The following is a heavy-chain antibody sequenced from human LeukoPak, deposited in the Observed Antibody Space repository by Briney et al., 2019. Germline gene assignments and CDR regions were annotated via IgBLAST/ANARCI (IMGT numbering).Heavy chain of an antibody. V-gene: IGHV3-53*01. CDR3: ARAFFDSSGGDVCDI. J-gene: IGHJ3*02. CDR1: GFTVSNNY. CDR2: IYSGGST. D-gene: IGHD3-22*01. Sequence: QPGGYLRLSCAASGFTVSNNYMSWVRQAPGKGLEWVSAIYSGGSTYYPESVKGRFTISSDTSKNTLYLQMNSLRAEDTAVYYCARAFFDSSGGDVCDIWGEGTMVTVSS.